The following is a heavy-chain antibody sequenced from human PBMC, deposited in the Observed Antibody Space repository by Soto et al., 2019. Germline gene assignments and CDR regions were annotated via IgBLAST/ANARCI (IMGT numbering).Heavy chain of an antibody. Sequence: EVQLLQSGGGLVQPGGSLRLSCAASGFIFSNYAMNWVRQAPGKGLEWVSIVTSRGDTTYYAESVKGRFTISRDNSKNTLYLQVNGLTADDTAVDYCAKDRLGGGLDYWGQGTLVSVSS. J-gene: IGHJ4*02. CDR3: AKDRLGGGLDY. V-gene: IGHV3-23*01. CDR2: VTSRGDTT. D-gene: IGHD3-16*01. CDR1: GFIFSNYA.